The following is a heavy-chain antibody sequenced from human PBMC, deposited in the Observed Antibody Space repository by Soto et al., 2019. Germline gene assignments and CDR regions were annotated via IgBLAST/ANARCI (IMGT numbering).Heavy chain of an antibody. CDR1: GGSISSGGYY. CDR3: AREGAVVPAAMNYYYYYMDV. CDR2: IYYSGST. V-gene: IGHV4-31*03. J-gene: IGHJ6*03. Sequence: SETLSLTCTVSGGSISSGGYYWSWIRQHPGKGLEWIGYIYYSGSTYYNPSLKSRVTISVDTSKNQFSLKLSSVTAADTAVYYCAREGAVVPAAMNYYYYYMDVWGKGTTVTVSS. D-gene: IGHD2-2*01.